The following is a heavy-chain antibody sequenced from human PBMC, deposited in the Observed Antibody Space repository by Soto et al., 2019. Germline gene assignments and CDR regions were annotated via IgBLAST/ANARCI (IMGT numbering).Heavy chain of an antibody. J-gene: IGHJ3*02. V-gene: IGHV1-69*13. D-gene: IGHD2-21*01. CDR2: IIPIFGTA. Sequence: GASVKVSCKASGGTFSSYAISWVRQAPGQGLEWMGGIIPIFGTANYAQKFQGRVTITADESTSTAYMELSSLRSEDTAVYYCASEAYCGGECYPPAAFDIWGQGTMVTVSS. CDR3: ASEAYCGGECYPPAAFDI. CDR1: GGTFSSYA.